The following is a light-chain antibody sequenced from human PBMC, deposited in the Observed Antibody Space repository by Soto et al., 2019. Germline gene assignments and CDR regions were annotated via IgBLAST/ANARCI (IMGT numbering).Light chain of an antibody. Sequence: DIRLTQSPSSLSASVGDRVTIACQASQYIDTNLNWYQQKPGKPPKLLIYDASGLETGVPPRFSGSGSGTHFTLTISRLEPEDIARYYCQKYHALPVTFGGGTKVEIK. CDR2: DAS. J-gene: IGKJ4*01. CDR1: QYIDTN. CDR3: QKYHALPVT. V-gene: IGKV1-33*01.